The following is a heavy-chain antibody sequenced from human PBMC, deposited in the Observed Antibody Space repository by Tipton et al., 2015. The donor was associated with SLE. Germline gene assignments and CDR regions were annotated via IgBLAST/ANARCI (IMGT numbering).Heavy chain of an antibody. CDR3: ARSVWWLHSDYYYYMDV. V-gene: IGHV5-51*03. CDR1: GYSFISYW. Sequence: QLVQSGAEVKKPGESLKISCKGSGYSFISYWIGWVRQMPGKGLEWMGIIYPGDSDTRYSPSFQGQVTISAAKSISTAFLQWSSLKASATALYYCARSVWWLHSDYYYYMDVWGKGTTVTVSS. CDR2: IYPGDSDT. J-gene: IGHJ6*03. D-gene: IGHD5-12*01.